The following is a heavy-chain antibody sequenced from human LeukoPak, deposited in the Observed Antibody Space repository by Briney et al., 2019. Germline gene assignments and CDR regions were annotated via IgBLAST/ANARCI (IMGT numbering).Heavy chain of an antibody. J-gene: IGHJ5*02. CDR2: ISGSGGST. CDR3: AKTSTWIQLENWFDP. CDR1: GFTFSSYA. D-gene: IGHD5-18*01. V-gene: IGHV3-23*01. Sequence: GGSLRLSCAASGFTFSSYAMSWVRQAPGKGLEWVSAISGSGGSTYYADSVKGRFTISRDNSKNTLYLQMNSLRAEDTAVYYCAKTSTWIQLENWFDPWGQGTLVTVSS.